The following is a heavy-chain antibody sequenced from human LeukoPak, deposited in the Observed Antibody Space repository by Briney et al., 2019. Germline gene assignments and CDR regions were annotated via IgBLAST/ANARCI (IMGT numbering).Heavy chain of an antibody. D-gene: IGHD5-12*01. Sequence: KPGGSLRLSCAASGFTFRSSEMNWVRQAPGKGLEWVSYISDGGKTKYYADSVKGRFTISRDNAKNSLYLQMNSLRAEDTAVYYCARDYSGWSLDPWGQGTLVTVSS. V-gene: IGHV3-48*03. CDR2: ISDGGKTK. CDR3: ARDYSGWSLDP. CDR1: GFTFRSSE. J-gene: IGHJ5*02.